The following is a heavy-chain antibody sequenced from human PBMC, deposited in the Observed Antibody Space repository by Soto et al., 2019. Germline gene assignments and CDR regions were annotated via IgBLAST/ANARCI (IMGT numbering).Heavy chain of an antibody. CDR2: LSYDGSSK. V-gene: IGHV3-30-3*01. CDR3: EESIQGICTVSAFLLNRSSDL. Sequence: GKGLEWVALLSYDGSSKYYADSVKGRFTISRDNYKNTLHLQMSSLRAEDTAVYQAEESIQGICTVSAFLLNRSSDL. D-gene: IGHD2-21*01. J-gene: IGHJ2*01.